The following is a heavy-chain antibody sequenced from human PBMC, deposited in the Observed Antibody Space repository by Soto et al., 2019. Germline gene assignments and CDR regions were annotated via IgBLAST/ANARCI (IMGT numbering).Heavy chain of an antibody. V-gene: IGHV3-48*03. CDR2: IDRSGSSI. CDR1: GFNFGSYE. Sequence: EVQLVESGGALVQPGGSLRLSCAGSGFNFGSYEMSWVRQGQGKGLEWLSYIDRSGSSIMYADSVRGRFIISRDNAKSSLFLQMNSLRAEDTAIYYCATKIFGTTYFGNWGQGTLVTVSS. CDR3: ATKIFGTTYFGN. D-gene: IGHD1-7*01. J-gene: IGHJ4*02.